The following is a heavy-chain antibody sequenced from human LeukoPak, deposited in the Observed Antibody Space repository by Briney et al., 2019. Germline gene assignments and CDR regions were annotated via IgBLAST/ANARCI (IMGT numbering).Heavy chain of an antibody. CDR2: IYTSGST. V-gene: IGHV4-61*02. CDR3: AREGPATAIWEIWFDP. Sequence: SETLSLTCTVSGGSISSGSYYWSWIRQPAGKRLEWIGRIYTSGSTNYNPSLKSRVTISVDTSKNQFSLKLSSVTAADTAVYYCAREGPATAIWEIWFDPWGQGTLVTVSS. CDR1: GGSISSGSYY. D-gene: IGHD2-21*02. J-gene: IGHJ5*02.